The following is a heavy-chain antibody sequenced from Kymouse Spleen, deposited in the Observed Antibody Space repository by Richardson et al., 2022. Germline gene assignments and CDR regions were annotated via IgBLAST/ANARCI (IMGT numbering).Heavy chain of an antibody. V-gene: IGHV3-23*04. CDR2: ISGSGGST. D-gene: IGHD2-8*01. Sequence: EVQLVESGGGLVQPGGSLRLSCAASGFTFSSYAMSWVRQAPGKGLEWVSAISGSGGSTYYADSVKGRFTISRDNSKNTLYLQMNSLRAEDTAVYYCAKGEYCTNGVCYKPFDYWGQGTLVTVSS. CDR3: AKGEYCTNGVCYKPFDY. J-gene: IGHJ4*02. CDR1: GFTFSSYA.